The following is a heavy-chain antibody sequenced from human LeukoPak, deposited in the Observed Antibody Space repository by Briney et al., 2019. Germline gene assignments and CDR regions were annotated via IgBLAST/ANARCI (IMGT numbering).Heavy chain of an antibody. CDR2: MNPNSGNT. CDR3: ARSTNHDASGSYYFDS. V-gene: IGHV1-8*03. D-gene: IGHD3-10*01. Sequence: ASVKVSCKASGYTFTSYDINWVRQATGQGLEWMGWMNPNSGNTGYAQKFQGRVTITRNTSISTAYMELSSLRSEDTAVYYCARSTNHDASGSYYFDSWGQGILVTVTS. J-gene: IGHJ4*02. CDR1: GYTFTSYD.